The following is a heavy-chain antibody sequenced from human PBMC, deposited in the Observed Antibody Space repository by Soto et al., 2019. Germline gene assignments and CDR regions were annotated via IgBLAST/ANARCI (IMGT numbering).Heavy chain of an antibody. D-gene: IGHD2-2*01. CDR3: ASSLTYCSSTSCLGNWFDP. V-gene: IGHV5-10-1*01. CDR2: IDPSDSYT. Sequence: RGESLKISCKGSGYSFTSYWISWVRQMPGKGLEWMGRIDPSDSYTNYSPSFQGHVTISADKSISTAYLQWSSLKASDTAMYYCASSLTYCSSTSCLGNWFDPWGQGTLVTVSS. CDR1: GYSFTSYW. J-gene: IGHJ5*02.